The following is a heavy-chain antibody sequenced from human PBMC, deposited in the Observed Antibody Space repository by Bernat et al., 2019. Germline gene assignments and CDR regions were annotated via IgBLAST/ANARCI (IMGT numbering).Heavy chain of an antibody. CDR3: ASSEPLGAAAGTFDY. CDR2: IKQDGSEK. D-gene: IGHD6-13*01. Sequence: EVQLVESGGGLVQPGGSLRLSCAASGFTFSSYWMSWVGQAPGRGLEWVANIKQDGSEKYYVDSVKGRFTISRDNAKNSLYLQMNSLRAEDTAVYYCASSEPLGAAAGTFDYWGQGTLVTVSS. V-gene: IGHV3-7*03. CDR1: GFTFSSYW. J-gene: IGHJ4*02.